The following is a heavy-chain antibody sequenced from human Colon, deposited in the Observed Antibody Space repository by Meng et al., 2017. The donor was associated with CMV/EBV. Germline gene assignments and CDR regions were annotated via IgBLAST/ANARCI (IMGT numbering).Heavy chain of an antibody. J-gene: IGHJ5*02. D-gene: IGHD2-2*01. V-gene: IGHV3-30*02. CDR2: IRYDRSNK. CDR1: LTCGSYG. CDR3: AKDRNWGLPAATDGFDP. Sequence: LTCGSYGMHWGRQAPGKGLEWVSCIRYDRSNKYYADYLKGQFTISRDNSKNTLYLQMNSLRAEDTAVYYCAKDRNWGLPAATDGFDPWGQGTLVTVSS.